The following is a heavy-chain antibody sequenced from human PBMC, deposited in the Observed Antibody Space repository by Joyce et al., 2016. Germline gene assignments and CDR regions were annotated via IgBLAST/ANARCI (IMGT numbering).Heavy chain of an antibody. Sequence: QVQLQESGPGLVKPSQTLSITCTVSGGSISSGDYYWSWIRQHPGKGLECIGYIYYSGTTYYNPSLKSRLTISVDTSKNQFSLKLSSVTAADTAVYYCARDFYSGAPDFWGQGTLVTVSS. V-gene: IGHV4-30-4*01. J-gene: IGHJ4*02. D-gene: IGHD3-3*01. CDR2: IYYSGTT. CDR1: GGSISSGDYY. CDR3: ARDFYSGAPDF.